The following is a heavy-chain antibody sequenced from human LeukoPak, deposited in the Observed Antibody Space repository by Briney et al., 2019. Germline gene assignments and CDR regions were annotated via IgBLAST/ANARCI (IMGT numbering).Heavy chain of an antibody. Sequence: SETLSLTCTVSGGSISNYYWSWLRQPPGKGLEWIGYIYYSGSTNYNPSLKSRVTISVDTSKNQFSLKLSSVTAADTAVYYCARGGRSSSSGRYNWFDPWGQGTLVTVSS. CDR2: IYYSGST. J-gene: IGHJ5*02. CDR3: ARGGRSSSSGRYNWFDP. D-gene: IGHD6-6*01. CDR1: GGSISNYY. V-gene: IGHV4-59*01.